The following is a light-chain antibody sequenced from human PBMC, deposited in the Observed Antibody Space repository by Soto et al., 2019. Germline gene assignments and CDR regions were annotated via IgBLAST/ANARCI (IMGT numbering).Light chain of an antibody. V-gene: IGKV1-9*01. J-gene: IGKJ4*01. CDR1: QGLNSY. Sequence: DIQLTQSPSFLSASVGDRVTITCRASQGLNSYFAWYQQKPGKAPKLLLYATSTLQSVFPSRFSGSGSGAEFTLTITSLQPEDIATYYCQHLNSYPVTFCGGTKVEIK. CDR3: QHLNSYPVT. CDR2: ATS.